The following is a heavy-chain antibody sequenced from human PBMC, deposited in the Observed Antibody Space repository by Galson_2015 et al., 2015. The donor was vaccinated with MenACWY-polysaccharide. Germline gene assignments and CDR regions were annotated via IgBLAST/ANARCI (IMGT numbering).Heavy chain of an antibody. Sequence: TLSLTCAVSGGSISSGGYSWSWIRQPPGKGLEWIGYIYHSGSTYYNPSLKSRVTISVDRSKNQFSLKLSSVTAADTAVYYCARVRGNSNDFHYWGQGTLVTVSS. CDR3: ARVRGNSNDFHY. J-gene: IGHJ4*02. D-gene: IGHD4-23*01. CDR2: IYHSGST. V-gene: IGHV4-30-2*01. CDR1: GGSISSGGYS.